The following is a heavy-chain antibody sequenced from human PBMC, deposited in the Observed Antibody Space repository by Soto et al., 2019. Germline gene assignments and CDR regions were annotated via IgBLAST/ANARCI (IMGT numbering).Heavy chain of an antibody. D-gene: IGHD6-19*01. J-gene: IGHJ4*02. V-gene: IGHV5-51*01. Sequence: PGESLKISCKGSGYRFTSYWIGWVRQMPGKGLEWMGIIHPDDSDTRYSPSFQGQVTISADKSISTAYLQWSSLKASDTAMYYGARRDEWLGIDYWGQGTMVTVSS. CDR3: ARRDEWLGIDY. CDR2: IHPDDSDT. CDR1: GYRFTSYW.